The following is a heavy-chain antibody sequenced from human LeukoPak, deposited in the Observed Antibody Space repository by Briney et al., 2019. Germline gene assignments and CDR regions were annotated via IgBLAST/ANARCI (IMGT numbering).Heavy chain of an antibody. CDR1: GYTFTSYY. D-gene: IGHD1-26*01. Sequence: GASVKVSCKASGYTFTSYYMHWVRQAPGQGLECMGIINPSGGSTSYAQKFQGRVTMTRDTSTSTVYMELSSLRSEDTAVYYCAREIVSAWLRSGSYYAVDYWGQGTLVTVSS. CDR2: INPSGGST. J-gene: IGHJ4*02. V-gene: IGHV1-46*01. CDR3: AREIVSAWLRSGSYYAVDY.